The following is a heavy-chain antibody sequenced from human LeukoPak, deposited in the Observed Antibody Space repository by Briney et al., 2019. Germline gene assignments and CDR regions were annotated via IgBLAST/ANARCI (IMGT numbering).Heavy chain of an antibody. Sequence: SETQSLTCAVYGGSLSGYYWSWIRQPTGKGLEWIGEINHSGSTNSNPSLKSRVTISVETSKNQFSLKLSSVAAADTAVYYCARGSGYCSSTSCYWRRPTYYYYGMDVWGQGTTVTVSS. CDR2: INHSGST. D-gene: IGHD2-2*01. CDR1: GGSLSGYY. CDR3: ARGSGYCSSTSCYWRRPTYYYYGMDV. V-gene: IGHV4-34*01. J-gene: IGHJ6*02.